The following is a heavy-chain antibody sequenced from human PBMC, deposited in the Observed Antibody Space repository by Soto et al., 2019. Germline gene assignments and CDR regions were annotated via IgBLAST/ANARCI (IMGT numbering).Heavy chain of an antibody. CDR3: AREGYDILTGYSKDAFDI. J-gene: IGHJ3*02. D-gene: IGHD3-9*01. CDR2: ISGSGGST. CDR1: GFTFSSYA. V-gene: IGHV3-23*01. Sequence: EVQLLESGGGLVQPGGSLRLSCAASGFTFSSYAMSWVRQAPGKGLEWVSAISGSGGSTYYADSVKGRFTISRDNSKNSLYLQMNSLRAEDTAIYHCAREGYDILTGYSKDAFDIWGQGTMVTVSS.